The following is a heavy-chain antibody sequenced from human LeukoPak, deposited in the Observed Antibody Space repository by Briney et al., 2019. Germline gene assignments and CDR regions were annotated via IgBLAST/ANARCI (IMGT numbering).Heavy chain of an antibody. D-gene: IGHD2-2*01. CDR3: ARTLVVPAANYWFDP. J-gene: IGHJ5*02. Sequence: PSQTLSLTCTVSGVSISSGGYYWSWIRQHPGKGLEWIRYIYYSGSTYYNPSLKSRVTISVDTSKNQFSLKLSSVTAVDTAVYYCARTLVVPAANYWFDPWGQGTLVTVSS. CDR1: GVSISSGGYY. V-gene: IGHV4-31*03. CDR2: IYYSGST.